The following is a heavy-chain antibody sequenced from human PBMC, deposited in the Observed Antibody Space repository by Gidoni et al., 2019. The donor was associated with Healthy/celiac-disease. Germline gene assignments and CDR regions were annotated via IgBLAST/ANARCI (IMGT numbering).Heavy chain of an antibody. CDR1: GFTFSSYA. Sequence: EVQLLESGGGLVQPGGSLRLSCAASGFTFSSYAMSWVRQAPGKGLEWVSAISGSGGSTYYADSVKGRFTISRDNSKNTLYLQMNSLRAEDTAVYYCAKKTEGYGGNLNQNWFDPWGQGTLVTVSS. D-gene: IGHD4-17*01. V-gene: IGHV3-23*01. CDR3: AKKTEGYGGNLNQNWFDP. CDR2: ISGSGGST. J-gene: IGHJ5*02.